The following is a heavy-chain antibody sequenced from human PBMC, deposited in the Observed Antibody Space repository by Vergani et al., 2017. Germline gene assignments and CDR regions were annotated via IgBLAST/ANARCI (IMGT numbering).Heavy chain of an antibody. CDR2: INPNSGGT. Sequence: QVQLVQSGAEVKKPGASVTVSCKASGYTFTGYYMHWVRQAPGQGLEWMGWINPNSGGTNDAQKFQGRVTMTRDTSSSTAYMELSRLSSDDTAVYYCARDGYCSSTSCPSSVYYYYGMDVWGQGP. CDR3: ARDGYCSSTSCPSSVYYYYGMDV. J-gene: IGHJ6*02. CDR1: GYTFTGYY. V-gene: IGHV1-2*02. D-gene: IGHD2-2*03.